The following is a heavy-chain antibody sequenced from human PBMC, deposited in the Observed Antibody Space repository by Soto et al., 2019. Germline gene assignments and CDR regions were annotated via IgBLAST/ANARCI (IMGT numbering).Heavy chain of an antibody. CDR1: GFTFSIYA. J-gene: IGHJ6*02. D-gene: IGHD6-13*01. Sequence: PGGSLRLSCAASGFTFSIYAMSCVRQAPRKGLEWVSGISGSGGSTYYADSLKGRFTISRDNSKNTLYLQMNSLRAEDTAVYYCALVAAAGDHYYNGMDVWGQGTTVTVSS. CDR3: ALVAAAGDHYYNGMDV. V-gene: IGHV3-23*01. CDR2: ISGSGGST.